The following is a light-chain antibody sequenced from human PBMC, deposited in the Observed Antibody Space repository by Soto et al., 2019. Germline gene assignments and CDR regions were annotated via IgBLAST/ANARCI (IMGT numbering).Light chain of an antibody. CDR2: AAS. Sequence: DIPMTQSPSSLSASVGDRVTITCRASQGISNFLAWYQQKPGKVPKLLIYAASTLQSGVPSRFSGSGSGTDFTLTISSLQPEDVATYYCQKYNGAPFTFGQGTRLEIE. J-gene: IGKJ5*01. CDR3: QKYNGAPFT. V-gene: IGKV1-27*01. CDR1: QGISNF.